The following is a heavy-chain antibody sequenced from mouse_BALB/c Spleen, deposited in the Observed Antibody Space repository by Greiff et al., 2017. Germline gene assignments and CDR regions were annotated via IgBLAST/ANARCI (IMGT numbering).Heavy chain of an antibody. J-gene: IGHJ2*01. CDR3: ARTPTVVDSYFDY. D-gene: IGHD1-1*01. CDR1: GFSLSTSCMG. CDR2: IWWDDDK. Sequence: QVTLKVSGPGILQPSQTLSLTCSFSGFSLSTSCMGVGWIRQPSGKGLEWLAHIWWDDDKRYNPALKSRLTISKATSSNQVFLKIASVDTADTATYDCARTPTVVDSYFDYWGQGTTLTVSS. V-gene: IGHV8-8*01.